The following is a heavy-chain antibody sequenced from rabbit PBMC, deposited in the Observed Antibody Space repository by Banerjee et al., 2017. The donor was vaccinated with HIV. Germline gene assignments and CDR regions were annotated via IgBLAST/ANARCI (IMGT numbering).Heavy chain of an antibody. J-gene: IGHJ4*01. CDR1: GIDFSSSYW. CDR3: ARINDGTGFDL. D-gene: IGHD7-1*01. V-gene: IGHV1S43*01. Sequence: QQQLEESGGGLVKPGGTLTLTCKASGIDFSSSYWPCWVRQAPGKGLEWIGCIYTGDGSTYYASWVNGRFTISRSTSLNTVTLQMTSLTAADTATYFCARINDGTGFDLWGQGTLVTVS. CDR2: IYTGDGST.